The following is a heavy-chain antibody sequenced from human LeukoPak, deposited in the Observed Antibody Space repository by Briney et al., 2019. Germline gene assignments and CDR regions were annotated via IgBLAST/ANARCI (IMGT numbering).Heavy chain of an antibody. D-gene: IGHD4-23*01. CDR3: AKLNSYTPFYGMDV. CDR1: GFTFSSYA. V-gene: IGHV3-23*01. CDR2: IRGGGGTT. Sequence: GGSLRLSCAASGFTFSSYAMSRVRQAPGKGLEWVSAIRGGGGTTYYADSGKGRFTISRDNSKNTLYLQMNSLRVEDTAVYYCAKLNSYTPFYGMDVWGQGTTVTVSS. J-gene: IGHJ6*02.